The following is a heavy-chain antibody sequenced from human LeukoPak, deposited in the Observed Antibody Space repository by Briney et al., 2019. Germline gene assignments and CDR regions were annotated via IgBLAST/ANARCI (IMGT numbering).Heavy chain of an antibody. CDR1: GFTFSSYA. Sequence: GGSLRLSCAASGFTFSSYAMGWVRQAPGKGLEWVSAISGSGGSTYYADSVKGRFTISRDNSKNTLYLQMNSLRAEDTAVYYCAKDRESSSRPYFFDYWGQGTLVTVSS. V-gene: IGHV3-23*01. CDR3: AKDRESSSRPYFFDY. J-gene: IGHJ4*02. D-gene: IGHD6-6*01. CDR2: ISGSGGST.